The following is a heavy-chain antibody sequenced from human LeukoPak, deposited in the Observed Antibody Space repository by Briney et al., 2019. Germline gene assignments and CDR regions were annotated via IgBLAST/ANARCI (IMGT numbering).Heavy chain of an antibody. V-gene: IGHV3-23*01. D-gene: IGHD3-22*01. CDR2: ISGSGGST. J-gene: IGHJ4*02. CDR3: AKHYYDSSGYYYFDY. CDR1: GFTFSSYA. Sequence: GGSLRLSCAASGFTFSSYAMSWVRQAPGKGLEWVSLISGSGGSTYYADSVKGRFTISRDNSKNTLYLQMNSLRAEDTAVYYCAKHYYDSSGYYYFDYWGQGTLVTVSS.